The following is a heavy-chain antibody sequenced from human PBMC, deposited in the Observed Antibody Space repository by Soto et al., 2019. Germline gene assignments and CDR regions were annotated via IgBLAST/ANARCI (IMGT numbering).Heavy chain of an antibody. CDR2: INHSGST. D-gene: IGHD3-10*01. Sequence: SETLSLTCAVYGGSFSGYYWSWIRQPPGKGLEWIGEINHSGSTNYNPSLKSRVTISVDTSKNQFSLKLSSVTAADTAVYYCVRCRVVVRGISRWFDPWGQGTRVT. V-gene: IGHV4-34*01. J-gene: IGHJ5*02. CDR3: VRCRVVVRGISRWFDP. CDR1: GGSFSGYY.